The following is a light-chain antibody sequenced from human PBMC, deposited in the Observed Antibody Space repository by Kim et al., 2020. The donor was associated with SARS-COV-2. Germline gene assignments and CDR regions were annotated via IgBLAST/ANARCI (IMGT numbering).Light chain of an antibody. Sequence: VCQGQTARITCYEAALPEKQTYWYQQKSGQAPLLLLYKDSERPSGIPGRFSGSSSGTTVTLTISGVQAEDDADYYCQSADGSGTYVFGTGTKVTVL. CDR1: ALPEKQ. J-gene: IGLJ1*01. CDR2: KDS. V-gene: IGLV3-25*03. CDR3: QSADGSGTYV.